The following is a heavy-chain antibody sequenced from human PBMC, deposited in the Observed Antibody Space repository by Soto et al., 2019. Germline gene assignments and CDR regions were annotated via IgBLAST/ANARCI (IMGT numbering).Heavy chain of an antibody. V-gene: IGHV3-48*02. Sequence: GGSLRLSCAASGFTFSSYSMNWVRQAPGKGLEWVSYISSSSSTVYYADPVKGRFTISRDNAKNSLYLQMNSLRDEDTAVYYCERGPHYGSGSFGYENWGQGPLVTVYS. CDR2: ISSSSSTV. J-gene: IGHJ4*02. CDR1: GFTFSSYS. CDR3: ERGPHYGSGSFGYEN. D-gene: IGHD3-10*01.